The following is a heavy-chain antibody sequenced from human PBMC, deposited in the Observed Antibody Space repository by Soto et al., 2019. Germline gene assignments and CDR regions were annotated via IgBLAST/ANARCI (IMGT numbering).Heavy chain of an antibody. J-gene: IGHJ6*03. V-gene: IGHV4-4*02. CDR1: GGSISSNW. CDR3: ARANYDILTGPRKGGYYYYMDV. D-gene: IGHD3-9*01. CDR2: IYHSGST. Sequence: SATLSLTCTVSGGSISSNWWSWVRQPPGKGLEWIGEIYHSGSTNYNPSLKSRVTISVDKSKNQFSLKLSSVTAADTAVYHCARANYDILTGPRKGGYYYYMDVWGKGTTVTVSS.